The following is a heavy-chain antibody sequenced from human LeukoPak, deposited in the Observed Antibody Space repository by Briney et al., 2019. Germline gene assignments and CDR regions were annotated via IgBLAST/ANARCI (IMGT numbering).Heavy chain of an antibody. CDR2: IYYSGST. CDR1: GGSFSGYY. J-gene: IGHJ4*02. Sequence: SETLSLTCAVYGGSFSGYYWSWIRQPPGKGLEWIGYIYYSGSTNYNPSLKSRVTISVDTSKNQFSLKLSSVTAADTAVYYCARRPYYYDSSGYAHFDYWGQGTLVTVSS. D-gene: IGHD3-22*01. CDR3: ARRPYYYDSSGYAHFDY. V-gene: IGHV4-59*08.